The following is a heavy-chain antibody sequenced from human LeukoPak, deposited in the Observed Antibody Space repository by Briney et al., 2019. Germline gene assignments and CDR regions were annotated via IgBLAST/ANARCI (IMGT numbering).Heavy chain of an antibody. Sequence: TSSETLSLTCGASDGSLDIYYWMFVRQPPGKGLQWIGEITYRGSPYYHPSLKSRVTISIDASQRHVSLTLNSVTAADTAVYYCARDSLGSGWKRAFDIWGQGTMVTVSS. V-gene: IGHV4-34*01. CDR3: ARDSLGSGWKRAFDI. D-gene: IGHD6-19*01. CDR1: DGSLDIYY. CDR2: ITYRGSP. J-gene: IGHJ3*02.